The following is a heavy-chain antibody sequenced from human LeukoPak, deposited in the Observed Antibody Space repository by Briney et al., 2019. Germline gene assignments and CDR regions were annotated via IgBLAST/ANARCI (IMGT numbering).Heavy chain of an antibody. CDR3: ARVKVDRLPLFSDY. CDR2: NSAYNGNK. D-gene: IGHD2/OR15-2a*01. CDR1: GHTFPSHG. V-gene: IGHV1-18*01. J-gene: IGHJ4*02. Sequence: ASVKVFCKSSGHTFPSHGISWVRQAPGQGLEWMGWNSAYNGNKNYAQKLQGRVTMTTDTSTSTAYMELRSLRSDDTAVYYCARVKVDRLPLFSDYWGQGTLVTVSS.